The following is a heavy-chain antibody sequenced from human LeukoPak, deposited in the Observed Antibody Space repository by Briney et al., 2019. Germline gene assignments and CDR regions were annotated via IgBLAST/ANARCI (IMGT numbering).Heavy chain of an antibody. V-gene: IGHV4-39*07. CDR2: IYYSGSI. Sequence: SETLSLTCTVSGGSISSSSYYWGWIRQPPGKGLEWIGSIYYSGSIYYNPSLKSRVTISVDTSKNQFSLKLSSVTAADTAVYYCTKIRYFDWLYFDYWGQGTLVTVSS. CDR3: TKIRYFDWLYFDY. D-gene: IGHD3-9*01. CDR1: GGSISSSSYY. J-gene: IGHJ4*02.